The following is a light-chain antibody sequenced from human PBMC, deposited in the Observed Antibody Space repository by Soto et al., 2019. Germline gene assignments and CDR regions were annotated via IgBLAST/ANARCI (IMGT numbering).Light chain of an antibody. CDR2: AAS. J-gene: IGKJ1*01. CDR3: QQSYRTPWT. CDR1: QSISSY. Sequence: DIQMTQSPSSLSASVGDRVTITCRASQSISSYLNWYQQKPGKAPKLLIYAASSLQSGVPSRFSGSGSGTDFTLTISRLQPEDFETYYCQQSYRTPWTFGQGTKVEIK. V-gene: IGKV1-39*01.